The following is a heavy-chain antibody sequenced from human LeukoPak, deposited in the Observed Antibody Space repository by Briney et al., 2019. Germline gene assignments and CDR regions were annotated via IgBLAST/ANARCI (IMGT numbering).Heavy chain of an antibody. CDR1: GGSISSYY. V-gene: IGHV4-4*07. CDR3: ALSSGWDSSR. J-gene: IGHJ4*02. CDR2: IYTSGST. Sequence: SETLSLTCTVSGGSISSYYWSWLRQPAGKGLEWIGRIYTSGSTNYNPSLKSRVIMSVETSKNQFSLKLSSVAAADTAVYYCALSSGWDSSRWGQGTLVTVSS. D-gene: IGHD6-19*01.